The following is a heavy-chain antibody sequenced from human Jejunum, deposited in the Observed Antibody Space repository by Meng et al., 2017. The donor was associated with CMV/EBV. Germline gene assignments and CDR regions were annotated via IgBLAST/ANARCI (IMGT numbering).Heavy chain of an antibody. V-gene: IGHV4-59*01. J-gene: IGHJ5*02. Sequence: CTVSGGSISTYYWNWIRQPPGMGLEWIGYPYYNGRFNYNASLRNRVTISLDTSRKQLSLKLTSVTAADTAVYYCVRDPSPLGWFDPWGQGILVTV. CDR1: GGSISTYY. CDR2: PYYNGRF. D-gene: IGHD3-10*01. CDR3: VRDPSPLGWFDP.